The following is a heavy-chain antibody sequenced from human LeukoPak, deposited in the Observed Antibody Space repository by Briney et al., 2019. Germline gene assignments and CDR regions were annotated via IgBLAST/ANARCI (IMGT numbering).Heavy chain of an antibody. J-gene: IGHJ4*02. D-gene: IGHD1-26*01. CDR1: GVSISSSEW. CDR3: SRESGAFCPFGY. CDR2: IHRDGRT. Sequence: PSETLSLTCAVSGVSISSSEWWIWVRQPPGQGLEWIGEIHRDGRTRYNPSLNGRVTMSLDESSNQLSLKLTSVTAADTAIYYCSRESGAFCPFGYWGQGTLVIVPS. V-gene: IGHV4-4*02.